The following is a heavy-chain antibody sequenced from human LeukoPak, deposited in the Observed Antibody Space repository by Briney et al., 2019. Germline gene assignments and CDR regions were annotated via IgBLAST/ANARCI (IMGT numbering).Heavy chain of an antibody. J-gene: IGHJ4*02. CDR2: ISSNGDNT. CDR3: VREERGLAIDY. V-gene: IGHV3-64*01. Sequence: GGSLRLSCAASGFIFRNYAMRWVRQAPGKGLEYVSAISSNGDNTYYGNSVRGRFTISRDNSKNTLFLQMGSLRAEDMAVYYCVREERGLAIDYWGQGTLVTVSS. CDR1: GFIFRNYA. D-gene: IGHD5-12*01.